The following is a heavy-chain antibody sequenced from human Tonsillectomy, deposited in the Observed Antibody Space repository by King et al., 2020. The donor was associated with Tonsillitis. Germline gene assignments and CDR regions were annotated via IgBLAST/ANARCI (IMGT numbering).Heavy chain of an antibody. J-gene: IGHJ4*02. Sequence: VQLVESGGGLVQPGGSLRLSCAASGFTFSSYAMSWVRQAPGKGLEWVSAISGSGGSTYYADSVKGRFTISRDNSKNTLYLQMNSLRAEDTAVYYCAKGWGYDFWSGYYNDYWGQGTLVTVSS. CDR1: GFTFSSYA. CDR3: AKGWGYDFWSGYYNDY. CDR2: ISGSGGST. V-gene: IGHV3-23*04. D-gene: IGHD3-3*01.